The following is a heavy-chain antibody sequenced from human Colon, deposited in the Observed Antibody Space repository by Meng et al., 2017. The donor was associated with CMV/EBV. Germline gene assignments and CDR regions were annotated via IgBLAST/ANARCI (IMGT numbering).Heavy chain of an antibody. CDR1: GYTFTNFG. J-gene: IGHJ4*02. V-gene: IGHV1-18*01. CDR2: ISPYNGDT. CDR3: ARELARGGY. Sequence: QVQLVRSGAGVKKPGASVKVSCKTSGYTFTNFGISWVRQAPGQGLEWMAYISPYNGDTNYAQRFQGRVALTTDTSTSTVYMELGSLTSDDTAMYYCARELARGGYWGQGTLVTVSS.